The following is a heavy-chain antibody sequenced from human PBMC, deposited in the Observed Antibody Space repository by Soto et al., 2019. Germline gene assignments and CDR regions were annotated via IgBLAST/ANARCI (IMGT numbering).Heavy chain of an antibody. D-gene: IGHD3-3*01. J-gene: IGHJ6*02. CDR1: GGSFSGYY. Sequence: SETLSLTCAVYGGSFSGYYWSWIRQPPGKGLEWIGEINHSGSTNYNPSLKSRVTISVDTSKNQLSLKLSSVTAADTAVYYCARAVSGADDFWSGFHFYYNLDVWGQGTTVT. V-gene: IGHV4-34*01. CDR3: ARAVSGADDFWSGFHFYYNLDV. CDR2: INHSGST.